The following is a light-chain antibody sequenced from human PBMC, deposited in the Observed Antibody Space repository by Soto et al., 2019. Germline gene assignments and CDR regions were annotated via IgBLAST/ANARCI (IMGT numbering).Light chain of an antibody. CDR2: DAS. V-gene: IGKV3-20*01. CDR3: QLYAISPKT. CDR1: QTVSSTS. Sequence: ELVLPQSPGTLSLSPGERATLSCRASQTVSSTSLAWYQQRPGQAPRLLIFDASTRVTGIPDRFSGSGSGTDFTLTISRLEPEDFAVYFCQLYAISPKTFGQGTKVDIK. J-gene: IGKJ1*01.